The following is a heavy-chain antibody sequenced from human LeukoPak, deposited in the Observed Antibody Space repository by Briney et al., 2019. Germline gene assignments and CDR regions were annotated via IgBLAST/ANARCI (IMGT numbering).Heavy chain of an antibody. V-gene: IGHV3-7*03. D-gene: IGHD3-10*01. CDR3: ARSTGGSGST. Sequence: GGSLRLSCAASGFTFSNYWMSWVRQAPGKGLEWVAHINQDGSEEHYMDSVKARFIISRDNAKNSLSLQMDSLRAEDTAVYYCARSTGGSGSTLGQGTLVTVSS. CDR1: GFTFSNYW. CDR2: INQDGSEE. J-gene: IGHJ5*02.